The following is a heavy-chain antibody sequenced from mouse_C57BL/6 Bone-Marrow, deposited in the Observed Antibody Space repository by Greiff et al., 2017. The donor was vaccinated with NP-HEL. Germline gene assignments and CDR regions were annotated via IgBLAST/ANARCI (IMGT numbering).Heavy chain of an antibody. V-gene: IGHV1-64*01. CDR2: IHPNSGST. D-gene: IGHD2-5*01. J-gene: IGHJ4*01. CDR3: ATSYDSNLYAMDY. CDR1: GYTFTSYW. Sequence: QVQLQQPGAELVKPGASVKLSCKASGYTFTSYWMHWVKQRPGQGLEWIGMIHPNSGSTNYNEKFKSKATLTVDKSSSTAYMQLSSLTSEDSAVYYCATSYDSNLYAMDYWGQGTSVTVSS.